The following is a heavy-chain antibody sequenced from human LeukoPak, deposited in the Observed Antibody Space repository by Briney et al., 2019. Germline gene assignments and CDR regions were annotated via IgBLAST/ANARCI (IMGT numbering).Heavy chain of an antibody. J-gene: IGHJ4*02. Sequence: KPSETLSLTCAVYGGSFSGYYWSWIRQPPGKGLEWIGEINHSGSTNYNPSLKSRVTISVDTSKNQFSLKLSSVTAEDTAVYYCARGSTWLRRFDYWGQGTLVTVSS. CDR3: ARGSTWLRRFDY. CDR1: GGSFSGYY. D-gene: IGHD5-12*01. V-gene: IGHV4-34*01. CDR2: INHSGST.